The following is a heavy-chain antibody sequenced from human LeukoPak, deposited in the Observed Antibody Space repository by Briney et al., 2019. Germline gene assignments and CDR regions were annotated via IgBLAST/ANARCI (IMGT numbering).Heavy chain of an antibody. CDR2: IHYDGRA. CDR3: AREVITPGDSDGFDL. CDR1: AGSISSANHF. D-gene: IGHD2-2*01. J-gene: IGHJ3*01. Sequence: PSETLSLTCTVSAGSISSANHFWSWVRQSPGEGLGWIGYIHYDGRAQYNPSLKSRVSMSLDMSKNQFSLSLSSVTAADTAIYYCAREVITPGDSDGFDLWGQGTMVSVSS. V-gene: IGHV4-30-4*08.